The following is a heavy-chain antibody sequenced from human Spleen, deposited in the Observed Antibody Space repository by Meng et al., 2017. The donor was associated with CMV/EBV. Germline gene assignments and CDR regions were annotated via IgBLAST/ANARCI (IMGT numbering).Heavy chain of an antibody. Sequence: GESLKISCAASGFNFHNYNMHWVRQAPGKGLEWVAVIWFDGRKIHYPDSVKGRFTISRDNSRNTLYLQMNSLRAEDTAIYYCAKADGYSSSWWGHWGQGTLVTVSS. J-gene: IGHJ4*01. CDR2: IWFDGRKI. V-gene: IGHV3-33*03. D-gene: IGHD6-13*01. CDR3: AKADGYSSSWWGH. CDR1: GFNFHNYN.